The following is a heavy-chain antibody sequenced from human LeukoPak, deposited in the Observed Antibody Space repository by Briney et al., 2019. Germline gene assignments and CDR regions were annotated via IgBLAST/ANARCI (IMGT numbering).Heavy chain of an antibody. CDR2: ISSNGGST. CDR3: AREGGTVTTGFDY. CDR1: GFIFSSYA. D-gene: IGHD4-17*01. J-gene: IGHJ4*02. V-gene: IGHV3-64*01. Sequence: PGGSLRLSCAASGFIFSSYAMHWVRQAPGKGLEYVSAISSNGGSTYYANSVKGRFTISRDNSKNTLYLQMGSLRAEDMAVYYCAREGGTVTTGFDYWGQGTLVTVSS.